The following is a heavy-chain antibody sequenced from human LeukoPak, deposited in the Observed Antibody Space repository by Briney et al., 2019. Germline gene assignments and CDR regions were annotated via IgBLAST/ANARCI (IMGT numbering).Heavy chain of an antibody. Sequence: GGSLRLSCAASGFTFYSYGMHWVRQAPGKGLEWVALISYNGRNNYYADSVKGRFTISRDNSKNTLYLQVSSLRTEDTAVYFCAKDNRGYFDFRGQGTLVTVSS. J-gene: IGHJ4*02. CDR3: AKDNRGYFDF. D-gene: IGHD3-16*01. CDR2: ISYNGRNN. CDR1: GFTFYSYG. V-gene: IGHV3-30*18.